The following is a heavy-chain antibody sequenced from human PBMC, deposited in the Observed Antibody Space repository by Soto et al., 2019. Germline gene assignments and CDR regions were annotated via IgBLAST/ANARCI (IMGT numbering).Heavy chain of an antibody. J-gene: IGHJ6*02. D-gene: IGHD5-18*01. CDR2: INGAGTGT. V-gene: IGHV3-74*01. Sequence: EVQLVESGGGLVQPGGSLRLSCAAAGFTFSNHWIHWVRQAPGKGLVWVSRINGAGTGTFYADSVRGRFAISRDNAENTVYLQMNSLRAEDTAVYYCARGIQYRYGMDVWGQGTTVTVSS. CDR3: ARGIQYRYGMDV. CDR1: GFTFSNHW.